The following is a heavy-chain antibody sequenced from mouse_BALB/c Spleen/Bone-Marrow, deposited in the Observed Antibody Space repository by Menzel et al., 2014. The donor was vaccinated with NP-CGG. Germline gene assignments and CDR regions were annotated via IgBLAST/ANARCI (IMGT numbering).Heavy chain of an antibody. CDR2: IDPSDSET. Sequence: VQLQQSGAELVKPGAPVELSCKASGYTFTSYWMNWVKQRPGRGLEWIGRIDPSDSETHYNQKFKDKATLTVDKSSSTAYIQLSSLTSEDSAVYYCARALGGGYYYAMDYWGQGTSVTVSS. CDR3: ARALGGGYYYAMDY. V-gene: IGHV1-69*02. CDR1: GYTFTSYW. D-gene: IGHD2-2*01. J-gene: IGHJ4*01.